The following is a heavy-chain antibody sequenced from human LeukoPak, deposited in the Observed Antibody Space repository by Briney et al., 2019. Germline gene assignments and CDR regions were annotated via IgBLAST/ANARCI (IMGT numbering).Heavy chain of an antibody. D-gene: IGHD6-13*01. CDR1: GYTLTELS. CDR2: FDPEDGET. J-gene: IGHJ6*02. Sequence: ASVKVSCKVSGYTLTELSMHWVRQAPGKGLEWMGGFDPEDGETIYAQKFQGRVTMTEDTSTDTAYMELSSLRSEDTAVYYCARGVAAGTDYYYGMDVWGQGTTVTVSS. V-gene: IGHV1-24*01. CDR3: ARGVAAGTDYYYGMDV.